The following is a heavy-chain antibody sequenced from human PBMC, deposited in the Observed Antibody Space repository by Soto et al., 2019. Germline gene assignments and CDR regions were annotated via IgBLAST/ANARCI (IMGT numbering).Heavy chain of an antibody. CDR2: FIPVVGMA. J-gene: IGHJ6*02. Sequence: QVQLVQSASEVKKPGSSVKVSCKTSGGTLSSFAISWVRQAPGQGLEWVGTFIPVVGMAKYGQNFQDRVTSTADQATTTLIMYLSSLTFDDTAIYFCANGHDNYFSYGMDVWGQGTTVTVSS. V-gene: IGHV1-69*04. CDR3: ANGHDNYFSYGMDV. CDR1: GGTLSSFA. D-gene: IGHD1-1*01.